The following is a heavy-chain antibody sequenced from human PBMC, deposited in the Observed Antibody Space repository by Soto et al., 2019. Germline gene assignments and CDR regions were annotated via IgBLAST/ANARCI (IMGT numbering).Heavy chain of an antibody. J-gene: IGHJ5*02. CDR1: GGSFSGYY. D-gene: IGHD6-6*01. CDR2: INHSGST. V-gene: IGHV4-34*01. Sequence: PSETLSLTCAVYGGSFSGYYWSWIRQPPGKGLEWIGEINHSGSTNYNPSLKSRVTITVDTSKINFTLKLSSVPAADRAVYYFPRSSSSMRHKGGNWFDPGAKGTRVTVSS. CDR3: PRSSSSMRHKGGNWFDP.